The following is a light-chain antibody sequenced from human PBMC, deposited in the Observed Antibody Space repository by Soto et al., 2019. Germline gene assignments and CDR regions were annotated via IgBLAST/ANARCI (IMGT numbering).Light chain of an antibody. CDR2: DVN. CDR1: SSDVGGYNY. J-gene: IGLJ3*02. Sequence: QSALTQPRSVSGSPGQSVTISCTGTSSDVGGYNYVSWYQQHPGKAPKLMIYDVNKRPSGVPDRFSGSKSGNTASLTISGLQAEDEADYYCCSYAGSYTWVFGGGPKVTVL. CDR3: CSYAGSYTWV. V-gene: IGLV2-11*01.